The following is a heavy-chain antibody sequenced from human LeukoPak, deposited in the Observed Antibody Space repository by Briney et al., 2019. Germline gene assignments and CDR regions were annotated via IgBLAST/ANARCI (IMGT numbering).Heavy chain of an antibody. D-gene: IGHD3-22*01. CDR3: AKDNVYYDSSGYYNWFDP. CDR1: GFTFSSYA. CDR2: ISGSSGST. Sequence: GGSLRLSCAASGFTFSSYAMSWVRQAPGKGLEWVSAISGSSGSTYYADSVKGRFTISRDNSKNTLYLQMHSLRAEDTAVYYCAKDNVYYDSSGYYNWFDPWGQGTLVTVSS. V-gene: IGHV3-23*01. J-gene: IGHJ5*02.